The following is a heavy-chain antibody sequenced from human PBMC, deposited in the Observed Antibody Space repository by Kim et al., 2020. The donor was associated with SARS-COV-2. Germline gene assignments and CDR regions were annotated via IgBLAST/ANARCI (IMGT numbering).Heavy chain of an antibody. Sequence: YSPSFQGQVTISADMSTSTAYLQWSSLKASDTAMYYCARWDDSSGYYPDYWGQGTLVTVSS. J-gene: IGHJ4*02. D-gene: IGHD3-22*01. CDR3: ARWDDSSGYYPDY. V-gene: IGHV5-51*01.